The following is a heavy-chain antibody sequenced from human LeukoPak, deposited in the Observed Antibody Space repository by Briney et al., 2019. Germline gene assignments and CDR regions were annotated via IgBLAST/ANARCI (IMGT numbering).Heavy chain of an antibody. CDR2: ISSSSSYI. CDR3: AREPQQTGNYYFDY. Sequence: PGGSLRLSCAASGFTFSSYSMNWVRQAPGKGLEWVSSISSSSSYIYYADSVKGRFTISRDNAKNSLYLQMNSLRAEDTAVYYCAREPQQTGNYYFDYWGQGTLVTVSS. J-gene: IGHJ4*02. CDR1: GFTFSSYS. D-gene: IGHD1-1*01. V-gene: IGHV3-21*01.